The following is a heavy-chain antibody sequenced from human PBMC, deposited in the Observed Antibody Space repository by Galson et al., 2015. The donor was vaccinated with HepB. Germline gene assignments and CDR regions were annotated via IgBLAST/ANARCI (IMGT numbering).Heavy chain of an antibody. J-gene: IGHJ6*02. V-gene: IGHV3-21*01. CDR2: ISSSSSYI. CDR1: GFPFSSYS. Sequence: SLRLSCAASGFPFSSYSMNWVRPAPGTGLEWVSSISSSSSYIYYADSVKGRFTISRDNAKNSLYLQMNSLRAEDTAVYYCARNLPPLDILTGYYPGRLFGYYGMDVWGQGTTVTVSS. D-gene: IGHD3-9*01. CDR3: ARNLPPLDILTGYYPGRLFGYYGMDV.